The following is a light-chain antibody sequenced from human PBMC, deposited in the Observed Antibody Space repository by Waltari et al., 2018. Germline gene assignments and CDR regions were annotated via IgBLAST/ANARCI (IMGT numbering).Light chain of an antibody. CDR3: CSYAGNNVPAV. CDR1: SSDIGSYNL. CDR2: EVY. J-gene: IGLJ2*01. V-gene: IGLV2-23*02. Sequence: QSALTQPASVSGSPGQSITISCSGTSSDIGSYNLVSWYQQHPGKAPKLIIFEVYKRPSGISGLFAGSKAGNTASLTISGLQAEDEADYYCCSYAGNNVPAVFGGGTKLTVL.